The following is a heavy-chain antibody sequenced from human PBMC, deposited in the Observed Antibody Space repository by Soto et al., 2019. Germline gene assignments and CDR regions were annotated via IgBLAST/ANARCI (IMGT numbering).Heavy chain of an antibody. CDR2: INPNSGGT. Sequence: ASVKVSCKASGYTFTGYYMHWVRQAPGQGLEWMGWINPNSGGTNYAQKFQGRVTMTRDTSISTAYMELSRLRSDDTAVYYCARASTIFGVVIPFDYWGPGTLVTVSS. CDR1: GYTFTGYY. V-gene: IGHV1-2*02. J-gene: IGHJ4*02. CDR3: ARASTIFGVVIPFDY. D-gene: IGHD3-3*01.